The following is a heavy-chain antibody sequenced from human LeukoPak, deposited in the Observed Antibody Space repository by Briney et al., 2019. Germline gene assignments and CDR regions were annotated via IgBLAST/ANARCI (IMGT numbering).Heavy chain of an antibody. CDR1: GFTFSSYW. CDR3: AREGGGHPLGAFDI. V-gene: IGHV3-7*01. J-gene: IGHJ3*02. D-gene: IGHD3-16*01. CDR2: IKQDGSEK. Sequence: QPGGSLRLSCAASGFTFSSYWMSWVRQAPGKGLEWVANIKQDGSEKYYVDSVKGRFTISRDNAKNSLYLQMNSLRAEDTAVYYCAREGGGHPLGAFDIWGQGTMVTVSS.